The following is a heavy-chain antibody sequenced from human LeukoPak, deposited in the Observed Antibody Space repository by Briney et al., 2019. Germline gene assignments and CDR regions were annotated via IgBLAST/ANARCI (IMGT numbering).Heavy chain of an antibody. CDR2: IYPGDSDT. J-gene: IGHJ4*02. D-gene: IGHD5-12*01. CDR1: GYTFTNQW. Sequence: GESLKISCKASGYTFTNQWIGWVRQMPGKGLEWMGIIYPGDSDTRYSPSFQGQVTISADKSISTAYLQWSSLKASDTAMYYCARGGYSGYALGDYWGQGALVTVSS. CDR3: ARGGYSGYALGDY. V-gene: IGHV5-51*01.